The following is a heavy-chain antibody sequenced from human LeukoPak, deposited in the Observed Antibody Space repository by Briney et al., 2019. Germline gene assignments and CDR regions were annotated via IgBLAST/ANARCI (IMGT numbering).Heavy chain of an antibody. J-gene: IGHJ6*02. CDR2: ISGSGGST. Sequence: GGSLRLSCAASGFTFSSYAMSWVRQAPGKGLEWVSAISGSGGSTYYTDSVKGRFTISRDNSKNTLYLEMNSLRAEDTAVYYCAGGYYDSSGYYYYGMDVWGQGTTVTVSS. CDR1: GFTFSSYA. CDR3: AGGYYDSSGYYYYGMDV. V-gene: IGHV3-23*01. D-gene: IGHD3-22*01.